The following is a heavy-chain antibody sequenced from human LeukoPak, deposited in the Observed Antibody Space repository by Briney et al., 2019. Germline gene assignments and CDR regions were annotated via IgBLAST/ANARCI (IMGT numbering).Heavy chain of an antibody. CDR3: ARDSKPLVVPPVYGMDV. J-gene: IGHJ6*04. V-gene: IGHV3-33*01. Sequence: PGRSLRLSCAASGFTFSSYGMHWVRQAPGKGLEWVAVIWYDGSNKYYADSVKGRFTISRDNSKNTLYLQMNSLRAEDTAVYYCARDSKPLVVPPVYGMDVWGKGTTVTVSS. CDR2: IWYDGSNK. CDR1: GFTFSSYG. D-gene: IGHD2-2*01.